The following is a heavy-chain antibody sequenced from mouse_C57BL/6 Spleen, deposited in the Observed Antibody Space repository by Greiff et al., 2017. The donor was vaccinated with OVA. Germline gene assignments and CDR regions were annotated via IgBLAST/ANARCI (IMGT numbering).Heavy chain of an antibody. Sequence: VKLMESGPELVKPGASVKISCKASGYAFSSSWMNWVKQRPGKGLEWIGRIYPGDGDTNYNGKFKGKATLTADKSSSTAYMQLSSLTSEDSAVYFCARDSNGFDYWGQGTTLTVSS. J-gene: IGHJ2*01. CDR1: GYAFSSSW. CDR2: IYPGDGDT. D-gene: IGHD2-5*01. V-gene: IGHV1-82*01. CDR3: ARDSNGFDY.